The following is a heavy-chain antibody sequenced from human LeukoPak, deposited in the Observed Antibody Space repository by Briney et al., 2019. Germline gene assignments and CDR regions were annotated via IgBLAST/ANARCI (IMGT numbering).Heavy chain of an antibody. CDR1: GYTFTSHG. CDR3: ARDGWQLSNWFDP. Sequence: ASVKVSCKASGYTFTSHGISWVRQAPGQGLEWMGWISAYNGNTNYAQKLQDRVIMTTDTSTSTAYMELMSLRSDDTAVYYCARDGWQLSNWFDPRGQGTLVTVSS. D-gene: IGHD6-13*01. CDR2: ISAYNGNT. V-gene: IGHV1-18*01. J-gene: IGHJ5*02.